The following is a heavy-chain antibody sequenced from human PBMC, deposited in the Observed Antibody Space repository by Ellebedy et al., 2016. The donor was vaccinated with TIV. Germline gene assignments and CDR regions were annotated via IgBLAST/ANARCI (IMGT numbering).Heavy chain of an antibody. J-gene: IGHJ6*02. Sequence: GGSLRLXXAASGFTFSWYWMHWVRQAPGKGLEWVAVISYDGSNEHSTDSVKGRFTISRDNSKNTLYLQMNSLGADDTGIYYCAKDGATGTTGGMDVWGQGTTVTVSS. V-gene: IGHV3-30*18. CDR3: AKDGATGTTGGMDV. CDR2: ISYDGSNE. D-gene: IGHD1-1*01. CDR1: GFTFSWYW.